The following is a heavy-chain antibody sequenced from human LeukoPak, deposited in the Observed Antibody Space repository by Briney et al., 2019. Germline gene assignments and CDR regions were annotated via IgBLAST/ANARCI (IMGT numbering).Heavy chain of an antibody. D-gene: IGHD3-22*01. V-gene: IGHV4-59*01. CDR2: IYYSGST. J-gene: IGHJ4*02. CDR3: ARGRAYDSSGYGNDY. CDR1: GGSISSYC. Sequence: SETLSLTCTVSGGSISSYCWSWIRQPPGKGLEWIGYIYYSGSTNYNPSLKSRVTISVDTSKNQFSLKLSSVTAADTAVYYCARGRAYDSSGYGNDYWGQGTLVTVSS.